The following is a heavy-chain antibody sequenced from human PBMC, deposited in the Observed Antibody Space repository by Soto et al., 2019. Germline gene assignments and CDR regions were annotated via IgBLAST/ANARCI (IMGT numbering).Heavy chain of an antibody. J-gene: IGHJ5*02. CDR2: IYSGGST. CDR3: AREIITIFGVLQNWFDP. Sequence: EVQLVESGGGLVQPGGSLRLSCAASGFTVSSNYMSLVRQAPGKGLEWVSVIYSGGSTYYADSVKGRFTISRDNSKNTLYLQMNSLRAEDTAVYYCAREIITIFGVLQNWFDPWGQGTLVTVSS. V-gene: IGHV3-66*01. D-gene: IGHD3-3*01. CDR1: GFTVSSNY.